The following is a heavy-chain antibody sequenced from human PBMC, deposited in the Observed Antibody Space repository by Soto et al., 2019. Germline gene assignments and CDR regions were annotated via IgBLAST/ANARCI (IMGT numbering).Heavy chain of an antibody. V-gene: IGHV1-46*03. CDR2: INPSGGST. D-gene: IGHD2-15*01. CDR1: GYTFTSYY. CDR3: AIVYFSRRSCYSIDY. Sequence: GASVKVSCKASGYTFTSYYMHWVRQAPGQGLEWMGIINPSGGSTSYAQKFQGRVTMTRDTSTSTVYMELSSLRSEDTAVYYCAIVYFSRRSCYSIDYWGQGTLVTVSS. J-gene: IGHJ4*02.